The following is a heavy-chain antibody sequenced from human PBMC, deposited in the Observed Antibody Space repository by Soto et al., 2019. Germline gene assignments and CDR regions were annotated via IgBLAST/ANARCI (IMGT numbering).Heavy chain of an antibody. V-gene: IGHV3-48*03. J-gene: IGHJ6*02. CDR1: GFTFSSYE. D-gene: IGHD3-22*01. CDR2: ISSSGSTI. Sequence: LRLSCAASGFTFSSYEMNWVRQAPGKGLEWVSYISSSGSTIYYADSVKGRFTISRDNAKNSLYLQMNSLRAEDTAVYYCAKQVVIRPRHVGMDVWGQGTTVTVSS. CDR3: AKQVVIRPRHVGMDV.